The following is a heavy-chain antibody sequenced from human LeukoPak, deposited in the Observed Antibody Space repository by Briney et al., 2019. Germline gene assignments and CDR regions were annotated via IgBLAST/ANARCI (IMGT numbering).Heavy chain of an antibody. CDR2: IRSSSET. J-gene: IGHJ5*02. Sequence: GGSLRLSCAASGFTFSSYAKNWVRQAPGKGLEWVSHIRSSSETFYADSVKGRFTISRDKARNSLYLQMNNLRGEDTAIYYCARDAGNSGYGCDLWGQGTLVTVSS. CDR1: GFTFSSYA. V-gene: IGHV3-48*01. CDR3: ARDAGNSGYGCDL. D-gene: IGHD5-12*01.